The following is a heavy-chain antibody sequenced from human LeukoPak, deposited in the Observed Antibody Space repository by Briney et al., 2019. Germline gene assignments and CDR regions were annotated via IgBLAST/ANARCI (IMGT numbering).Heavy chain of an antibody. Sequence: ASVKVSCKASGYTFTDKYMHWVRQAPGQGLEWMGWINPNSGGTNYAQKFQGRVTMTTDTSMSTAYMELSRLTSDDTAVYYCARAGGRSWFDPWGQGTLVTVSS. CDR3: ARAGGRSWFDP. CDR1: GYTFTDKY. CDR2: INPNSGGT. V-gene: IGHV1-2*02. J-gene: IGHJ5*02.